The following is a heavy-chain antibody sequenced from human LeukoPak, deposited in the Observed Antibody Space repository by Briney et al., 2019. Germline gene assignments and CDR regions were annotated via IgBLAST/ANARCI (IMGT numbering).Heavy chain of an antibody. J-gene: IGHJ1*01. D-gene: IGHD2-15*01. CDR3: AFTACSIEVVVAAHEYFQH. V-gene: IGHV1-2*02. CDR2: INPNSGGT. Sequence: ASVKVSCKASGYTFTGYYMHWVRQAPGQGLEWMGWINPNSGGTNYAQKFQGRVTMTRDTSISTAYMELSSLRSDDTAVYYCAFTACSIEVVVAAHEYFQHWGQGTLVTVSS. CDR1: GYTFTGYY.